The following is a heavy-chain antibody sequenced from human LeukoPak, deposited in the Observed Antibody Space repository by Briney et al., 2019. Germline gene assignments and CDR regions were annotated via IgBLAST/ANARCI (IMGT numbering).Heavy chain of an antibody. D-gene: IGHD4-17*01. J-gene: IGHJ2*01. CDR2: ISYDGSNK. CDR3: ASRDYGDYARFWYFDL. Sequence: GRSLRLSCAASGFTFSSYAMHWVRQAPGKGLEWVAVISYDGSNKYYADSVKGRFTISRDNSKNTLYLQMNSLRAEDTAVYYCASRDYGDYARFWYFDLWGRGTLVTVSS. V-gene: IGHV3-30-3*01. CDR1: GFTFSSYA.